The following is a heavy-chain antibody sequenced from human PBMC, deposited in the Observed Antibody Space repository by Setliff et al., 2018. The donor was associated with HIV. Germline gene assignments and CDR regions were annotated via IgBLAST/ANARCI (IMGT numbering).Heavy chain of an antibody. CDR2: VFYNGDT. Sequence: KPSETLSLTCTVSGGSIRSYYWSWIRQSPGKGLEWIGYVFYNGDTAYNPSLKSRLTISVDTSKSQFSLKLTSVTAADTAVYYCARQMTIPGVVVTPVDYWGQGALVTVSS. CDR3: ARQMTIPGVVVTPVDY. J-gene: IGHJ4*02. CDR1: GGSIRSYY. D-gene: IGHD2-15*01. V-gene: IGHV4-59*08.